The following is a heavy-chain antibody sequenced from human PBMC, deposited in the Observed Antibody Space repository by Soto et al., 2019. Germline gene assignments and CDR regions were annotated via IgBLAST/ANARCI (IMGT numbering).Heavy chain of an antibody. CDR1: GGSISSYY. J-gene: IGHJ4*02. V-gene: IGHV4-59*08. D-gene: IGHD3-10*01. Sequence: SETLSLTCTVSGGSISSYYWSWIRQPPGKGLEWIGYIYYSGSTNYNPSLKSRVTISVDTSKNQFSLKLSSVTAADTAVYYCARQNGSGSFDYWGQGTLVTVSS. CDR3: ARQNGSGSFDY. CDR2: IYYSGST.